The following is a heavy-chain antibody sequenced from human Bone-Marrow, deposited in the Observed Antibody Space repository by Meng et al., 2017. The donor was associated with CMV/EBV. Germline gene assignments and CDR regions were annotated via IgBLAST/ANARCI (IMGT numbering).Heavy chain of an antibody. J-gene: IGHJ4*02. CDR3: ARGGGRGDY. CDR2: ISAYNGNT. Sequence: VQVVRSGAEVTEAGASVNVSCKASGYSFTSYGISWVRQGPGQGLEWMGWISAYNGNTNYAQKLQGRVTMTTATSTSKAYMELRSLRSDDTALYFCARGGGRGDYWGQGTLVTVSS. V-gene: IGHV1-18*01. D-gene: IGHD3-10*01. CDR1: GYSFTSYG.